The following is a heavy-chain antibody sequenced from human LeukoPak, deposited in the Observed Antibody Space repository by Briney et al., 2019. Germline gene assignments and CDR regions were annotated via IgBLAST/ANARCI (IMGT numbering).Heavy chain of an antibody. CDR1: GYTFTGYY. V-gene: IGHV1-2*02. J-gene: IGHJ5*02. D-gene: IGHD3-9*01. CDR2: INPNSGGT. Sequence: GASVKVSCKASGYTFTGYYMHWVRQAPGQGLEWMGWINPNSGGTNYAQKFQGRVTITRNTSISTAYMELSSLRSEDTAVYYCARDKKTKTGYNWFDPWGQGTLVTVSS. CDR3: ARDKKTKTGYNWFDP.